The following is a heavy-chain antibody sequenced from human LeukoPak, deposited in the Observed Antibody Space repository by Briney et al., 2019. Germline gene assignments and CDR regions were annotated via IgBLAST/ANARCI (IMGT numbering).Heavy chain of an antibody. D-gene: IGHD4-17*01. CDR1: GFMFRSHL. CDR2: IKQDGSEK. V-gene: IGHV3-7*01. J-gene: IGHJ4*02. Sequence: GGSLRLSCTASGFMFRSHLMSWVRQVPGRGLEWVAHIKQDGSEKHYLDSVEGQFTLSREDAKNSLYLQMDSLRVDDTAVYYCARGPHYGDRVDYLDYWGQGTLVTVSS. CDR3: ARGPHYGDRVDYLDY.